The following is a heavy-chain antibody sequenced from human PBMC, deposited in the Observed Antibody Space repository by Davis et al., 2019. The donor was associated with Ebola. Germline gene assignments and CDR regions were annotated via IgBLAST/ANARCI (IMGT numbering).Heavy chain of an antibody. Sequence: PGGSLRLSCAASGFTFSSYAMHWVRQAPGKGLEWVSYISSSSSYIYYADSVKGRFTISRDNAKNSLYLQMNSLRAEDTAVYYCARARAAAGLRVRYYFDYWGQGTLVTASS. CDR3: ARARAAAGLRVRYYFDY. V-gene: IGHV3-21*05. J-gene: IGHJ4*02. CDR1: GFTFSSYA. D-gene: IGHD6-13*01. CDR2: ISSSSSYI.